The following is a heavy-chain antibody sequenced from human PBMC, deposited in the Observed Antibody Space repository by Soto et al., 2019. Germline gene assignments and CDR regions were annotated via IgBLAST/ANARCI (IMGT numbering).Heavy chain of an antibody. D-gene: IGHD2-2*01. CDR1: GFTFRSYA. J-gene: IGHJ4*02. CDR3: AKDRSSTSCYAFDY. CDR2: MGGSSGST. V-gene: IGHV3-23*01. Sequence: GGSLRRSCAACGFTFRSYAMRWVRQAPGKGLEWVSAMGGSSGSTDYADSVKGRFTISRDNSKNTLFLQMNSLRAAATAVYYCAKDRSSTSCYAFDYWGQGTLVTVSS.